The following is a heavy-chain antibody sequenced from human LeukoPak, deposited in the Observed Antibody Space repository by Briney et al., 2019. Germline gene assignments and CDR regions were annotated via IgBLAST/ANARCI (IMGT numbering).Heavy chain of an antibody. V-gene: IGHV1-69*13. J-gene: IGHJ6*02. Sequence: SVKVSCKASGGTFSSYAISWVRQAPGQGLEWMGGIIPIFGTANYAQKFQGRVTITADESTSTAYMELSSLRSEDTAVYYCARDYDFWSGYYRHMDVWGQGTTVTVSS. D-gene: IGHD3-3*01. CDR2: IIPIFGTA. CDR3: ARDYDFWSGYYRHMDV. CDR1: GGTFSSYA.